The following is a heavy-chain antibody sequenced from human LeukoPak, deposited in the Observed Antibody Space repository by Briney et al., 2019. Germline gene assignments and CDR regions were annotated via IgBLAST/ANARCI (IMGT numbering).Heavy chain of an antibody. CDR1: GYTFTGYY. J-gene: IGHJ3*02. D-gene: IGHD3-22*01. CDR3: AREKDDSSGYYPYAFDI. Sequence: ASVKVSCKASGYTFTGYYMHWVRQAPGQGLEWMGWINPNSGGTNYAQKFQGRVTMTRDTSISTAYMELSRLRSDDTAVYYCAREKDDSSGYYPYAFDIWGQGTMVTVSS. V-gene: IGHV1-2*02. CDR2: INPNSGGT.